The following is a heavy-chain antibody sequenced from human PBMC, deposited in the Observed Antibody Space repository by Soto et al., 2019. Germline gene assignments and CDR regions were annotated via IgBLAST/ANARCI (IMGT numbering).Heavy chain of an antibody. Sequence: QVQLVQSGAEVKKPGASVKVSCKASGYTFTSYGISWVRQAPGQGLEWMGWISAYNGNTNYAQKLQGRVTMTTDTSTSTDYVELRSLRSDDTAVYYCARATEPWEQLGWFDPWGQGTLVTVSS. CDR2: ISAYNGNT. V-gene: IGHV1-18*01. CDR3: ARATEPWEQLGWFDP. J-gene: IGHJ5*02. CDR1: GYTFTSYG. D-gene: IGHD1-26*01.